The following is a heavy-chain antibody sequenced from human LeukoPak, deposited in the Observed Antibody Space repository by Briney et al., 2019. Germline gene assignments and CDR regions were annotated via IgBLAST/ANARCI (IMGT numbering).Heavy chain of an antibody. CDR2: IYHSGST. CDR1: GGSISSGGYY. V-gene: IGHV4-30-2*01. Sequence: PSETLSLTCTVSGGSISSGGYYWSWIRQPPGKGLEWIGYIYHSGSTYYNPSLKSRVTISVDRSKNQFSLKLSSVTAADTAVYYCARGSVFYYGSGSPSRAFDYWGQGTLVTVSS. D-gene: IGHD3-10*01. CDR3: ARGSVFYYGSGSPSRAFDY. J-gene: IGHJ4*02.